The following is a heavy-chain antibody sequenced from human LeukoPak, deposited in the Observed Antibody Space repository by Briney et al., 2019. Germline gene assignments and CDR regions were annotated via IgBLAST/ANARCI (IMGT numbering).Heavy chain of an antibody. CDR1: GGSISSYY. J-gene: IGHJ4*02. CDR3: ARVFSDSSSWYVVY. V-gene: IGHV4-59*01. CDR2: IYYSGST. D-gene: IGHD6-13*01. Sequence: SETLSLTCTVSGGSISSYYWSWIRQPPGKGLEWIGYIYYSGSTNYNPSLKSRVTISVDTSKNQFSLKLSPVTAADTAVYYCARVFSDSSSWYVVYWGQGTLVTVSS.